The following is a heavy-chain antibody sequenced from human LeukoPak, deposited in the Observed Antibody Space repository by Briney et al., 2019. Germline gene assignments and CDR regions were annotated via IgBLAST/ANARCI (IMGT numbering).Heavy chain of an antibody. CDR3: VKDLSYESSGHVLEY. CDR2: ISWDGTT. CDR1: GFTFEDYT. J-gene: IGHJ4*02. Sequence: GGSLRLSCVASGFTFEDYTMHWVRHAPGKTLEWVSLISWDGTTYYTDSVKGRFTISRDNSKNSLYLQMGTLRSEDTAFYYCVKDLSYESSGHVLEYWGQGTLVTVSS. D-gene: IGHD3-22*01. V-gene: IGHV3-43*01.